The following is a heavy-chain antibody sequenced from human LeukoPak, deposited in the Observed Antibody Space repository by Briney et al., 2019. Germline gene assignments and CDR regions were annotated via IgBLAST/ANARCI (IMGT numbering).Heavy chain of an antibody. V-gene: IGHV3-23*01. CDR2: ISGSGPYT. J-gene: IGHJ4*02. Sequence: GGSLRLSCAASGFTFSSYAMSWVRQAPGKGLEWVSGISGSGPYTFYTDSVKGRFTISRDSSKNTLYLQMNSLRADDTAVYYCAREVGGGATNYFDYWGQGTLVTVSS. CDR3: AREVGGGATNYFDY. D-gene: IGHD1-26*01. CDR1: GFTFSSYA.